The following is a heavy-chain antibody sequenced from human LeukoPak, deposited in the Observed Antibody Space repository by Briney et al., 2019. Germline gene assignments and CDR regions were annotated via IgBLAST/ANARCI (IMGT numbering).Heavy chain of an antibody. CDR2: IYYSGST. CDR3: ARLSATAMVTIFDY. J-gene: IGHJ4*02. CDR1: GGSISSYY. D-gene: IGHD5-18*01. V-gene: IGHV4-59*08. Sequence: KPSETLSLTCTVSGGSISSYYWSWIRQPPGKGLEWIGYIYYSGSTNYNPSLKSRVTISVDTSKNQFSLKLSSVTAADTAVYYCARLSATAMVTIFDYWGQGTLVTVSS.